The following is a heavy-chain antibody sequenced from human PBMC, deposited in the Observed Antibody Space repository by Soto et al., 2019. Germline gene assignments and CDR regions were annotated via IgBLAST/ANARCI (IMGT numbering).Heavy chain of an antibody. V-gene: IGHV1-2*04. CDR2: INPNSGGT. D-gene: IGHD6-19*01. J-gene: IGHJ3*02. Sequence: ASVKVSCKASGXTFTGYYMHWVRQAPGQGLEWMGWINPNSGGTNYAQKFQGWVTMTRDTSISTAYMELSRLRSDDTAVYYCARDKDSSVPSAFDIWGQGTMVTVSS. CDR3: ARDKDSSVPSAFDI. CDR1: GXTFTGYY.